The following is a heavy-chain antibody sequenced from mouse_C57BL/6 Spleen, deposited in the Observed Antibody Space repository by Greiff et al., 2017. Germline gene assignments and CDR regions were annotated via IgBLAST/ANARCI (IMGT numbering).Heavy chain of an antibody. CDR2: INPSNGGT. Sequence: QVQLQQPGTELVKPGASVKLSCKASGYTFTSYWMHWVKQRPGQGLEWIGNINPSNGGTNYNEKFKSKATLTVDKSSSTAYMQLSSLTSEDSAVYYCAREDYSILYYYGMDDWGQGTSVTVSS. V-gene: IGHV1-53*01. J-gene: IGHJ4*01. D-gene: IGHD2-5*01. CDR3: AREDYSILYYYGMDD. CDR1: GYTFTSYW.